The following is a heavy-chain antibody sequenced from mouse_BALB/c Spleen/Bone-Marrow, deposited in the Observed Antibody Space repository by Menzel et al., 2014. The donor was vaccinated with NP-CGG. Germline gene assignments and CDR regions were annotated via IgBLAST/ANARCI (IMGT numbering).Heavy chain of an antibody. CDR3: ASYRYGWYFDV. Sequence: EVQLQESGAELVKPGASVKLSCTASGFNIKDTYLHWVKQRPKQGLDWIGRIDPASGNTKYDPKFQGKATITADTSSNTAYLQLSSLTSEDTAVYYCASYRYGWYFDVWGAGTTVTVSS. V-gene: IGHV14-3*02. J-gene: IGHJ1*01. D-gene: IGHD2-14*01. CDR1: GFNIKDTY. CDR2: IDPASGNT.